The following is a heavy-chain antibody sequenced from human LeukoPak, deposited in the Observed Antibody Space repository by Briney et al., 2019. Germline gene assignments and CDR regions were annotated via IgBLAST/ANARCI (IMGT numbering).Heavy chain of an antibody. Sequence: SETLSLTCAVYGGSFSAFSWIWIRQPPGKGLEWVGEINHSGATNYNPSIKSRVTISVDTSKKQFSLKLSSVTAADTAVYYCASVGGGYSYGYYAFDIWGQGTMVTVSS. V-gene: IGHV4-34*01. CDR1: GGSFSAFS. CDR2: INHSGAT. CDR3: ASVGGGYSYGYYAFDI. D-gene: IGHD5-18*01. J-gene: IGHJ3*02.